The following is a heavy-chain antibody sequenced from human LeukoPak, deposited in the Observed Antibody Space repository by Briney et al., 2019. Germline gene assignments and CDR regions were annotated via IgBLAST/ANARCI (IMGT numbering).Heavy chain of an antibody. D-gene: IGHD3-10*01. CDR2: IYYSGST. Sequence: SQTLSLTCTVSGGSISSGGYYWSWIRQHPGKGLEWIGYIYYSGSTYYNPSLKSRVTISVDTSKNQFSLKLSSVTAADTAVYYCARCGGGEILLWFGEDNWFDPWGQGTLVTVSS. CDR3: ARCGGGEILLWFGEDNWFDP. V-gene: IGHV4-31*03. CDR1: GGSISSGGYY. J-gene: IGHJ5*02.